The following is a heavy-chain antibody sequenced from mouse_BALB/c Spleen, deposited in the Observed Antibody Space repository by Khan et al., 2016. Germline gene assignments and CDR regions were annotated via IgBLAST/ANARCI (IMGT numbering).Heavy chain of an antibody. D-gene: IGHD2-14*01. CDR1: GYTFTSYW. Sequence: QVQLQQSGAELAKPGASVKMSCKASGYTFTSYWMHWVKQRPGQGLEWIGYINPSTGYTEYNQKFTDKATLTADKSSSTAYMQLSSLTSEDSAVYYCASGYDAFAYWGQGTTLTVSS. V-gene: IGHV1-7*01. CDR2: INPSTGYT. J-gene: IGHJ2*01. CDR3: ASGYDAFAY.